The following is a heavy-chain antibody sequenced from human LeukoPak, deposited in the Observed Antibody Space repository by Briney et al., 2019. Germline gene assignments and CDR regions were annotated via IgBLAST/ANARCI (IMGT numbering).Heavy chain of an antibody. D-gene: IGHD6-13*01. Sequence: SQTLSLTCTVSGGSISSGGYYWSWIRQHPGTGLEWIGYIYYSGSTYYNPSLKSRVTISVDTSKNQFSLKLSSVTAADTAVYYCARLPIAAAGTPLFDYWGQGTLVTVSS. CDR3: ARLPIAAAGTPLFDY. CDR2: IYYSGST. V-gene: IGHV4-31*03. CDR1: GGSISSGGYY. J-gene: IGHJ4*02.